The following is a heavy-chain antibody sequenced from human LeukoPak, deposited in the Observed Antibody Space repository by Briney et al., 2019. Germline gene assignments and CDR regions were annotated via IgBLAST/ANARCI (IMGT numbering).Heavy chain of an antibody. CDR1: GGSISSYY. J-gene: IGHJ2*01. V-gene: IGHV4-59*01. CDR2: IYYSGST. Sequence: SETLSLTCTVSGGSISSYYWSWIRQPPGKGLEWIGYIYYSGSTNYNPSLKSRVTISVDTSKNQFSLKLSSVTAADTAVYYCARVEGPRSGGSWNWYFDLWGRGTLVTVSS. D-gene: IGHD2-15*01. CDR3: ARVEGPRSGGSWNWYFDL.